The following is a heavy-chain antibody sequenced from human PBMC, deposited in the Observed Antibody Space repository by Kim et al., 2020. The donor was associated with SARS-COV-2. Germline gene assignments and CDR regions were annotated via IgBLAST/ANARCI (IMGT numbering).Heavy chain of an antibody. V-gene: IGHV3-7*03. Sequence: GGSLRLSCAASEFTFDTHWMTWVRQAPGKGLEWVGSIKQDAYETYYVDSVKGRFTISRDNAKNLLYLQMNRLRAEDTAVYYCARGVAVAPHYYYHYGMDVWGQGTTVTVSS. D-gene: IGHD6-19*01. CDR1: EFTFDTHW. J-gene: IGHJ6*02. CDR3: ARGVAVAPHYYYHYGMDV. CDR2: IKQDAYET.